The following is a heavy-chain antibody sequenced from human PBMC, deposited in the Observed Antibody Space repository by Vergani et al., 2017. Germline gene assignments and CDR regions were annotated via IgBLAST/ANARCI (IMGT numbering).Heavy chain of an antibody. D-gene: IGHD6-13*01. Sequence: QVQLVESGGGVVQPGRSLRLSCAASGFTFSSYGLHWVRQAPGKGLDWVAVISYDGSNKYYADSVKGRFTISRDNSKNTLYLQMNSLRAEDTAVYYCAKDGIAAAGYHMYYFDYWGQGTLVTVSS. J-gene: IGHJ4*02. CDR2: ISYDGSNK. V-gene: IGHV3-30*18. CDR3: AKDGIAAAGYHMYYFDY. CDR1: GFTFSSYG.